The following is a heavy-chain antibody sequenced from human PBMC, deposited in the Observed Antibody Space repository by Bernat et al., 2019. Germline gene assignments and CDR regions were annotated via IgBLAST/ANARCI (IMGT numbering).Heavy chain of an antibody. D-gene: IGHD1-26*01. CDR3: AREKVVGLFDY. Sequence: EVQLLESGGGLVQPGGSLRLSCAASGFTFSSHAMSWVRQAPGRGLEWVSSISSSSSYIYYADSVKGRFTISRDNAKNSLYLQMNSLRAEDTAVYYCAREKVVGLFDYWGQGTLVTVSS. CDR2: ISSSSSYI. V-gene: IGHV3-21*01. CDR1: GFTFSSHA. J-gene: IGHJ4*02.